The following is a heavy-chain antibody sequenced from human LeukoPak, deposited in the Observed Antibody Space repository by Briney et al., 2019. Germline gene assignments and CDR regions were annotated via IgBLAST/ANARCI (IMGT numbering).Heavy chain of an antibody. CDR1: GFTFSRYA. CDR3: ARLLWFGELAWLDP. V-gene: IGHV3-33*05. D-gene: IGHD3-10*01. J-gene: IGHJ5*02. CDR2: ISYDGSNK. Sequence: GGSLRLSCVTSGFTFSRYAMHWVRQAPGKGLEWVAVISYDGSNKYYADSVKGRFTISRDNSKNTLYLQMNSLRAEDTALYYCARLLWFGELAWLDPWGQGTLVTVSS.